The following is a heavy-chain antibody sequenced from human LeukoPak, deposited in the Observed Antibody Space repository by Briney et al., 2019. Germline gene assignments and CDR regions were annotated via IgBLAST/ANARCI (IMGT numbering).Heavy chain of an antibody. D-gene: IGHD5-24*01. Sequence: PSETLSLTCAVSGDSISSSSHHWGWIRQSPGKGLEWIGSIYYGRTTYYNPSLNSRVTISVLTSKNQFSLQLNSVTAADAAVYYCARHDGRGGATMGAFDSWGQGSLVAVSS. CDR3: ARHDGRGGATMGAFDS. CDR2: IYYGRTT. CDR1: GDSISSSSHH. J-gene: IGHJ4*02. V-gene: IGHV4-39*01.